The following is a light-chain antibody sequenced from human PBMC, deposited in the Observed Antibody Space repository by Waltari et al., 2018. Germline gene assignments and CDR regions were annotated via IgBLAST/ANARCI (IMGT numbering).Light chain of an antibody. V-gene: IGLV2-14*01. J-gene: IGLJ1*01. CDR3: SSYTSIIPPFL. Sequence: QSALTQPASVSGFPGQSITISCTRSSSDLGGYSIVSCYQQHPGKAPKLMIYDVSHRPSGVSNRFSGSKSGNTASLTISGLQPEDEADYYCSSYTSIIPPFLFGTGTKVTVL. CDR1: SSDLGGYSI. CDR2: DVS.